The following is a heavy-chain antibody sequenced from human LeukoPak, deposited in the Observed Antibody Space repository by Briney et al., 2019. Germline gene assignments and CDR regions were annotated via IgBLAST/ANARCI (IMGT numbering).Heavy chain of an antibody. CDR1: GYTFTSYD. D-gene: IGHD1-26*01. CDR3: ANLQYAALESGDY. Sequence: ASVKVSCKASGYTFTSYDINWVRQATGQGLEWMGWINPDSGGTNYAQKFQGRVTLTRDTSISTAYMELSRLRSDDTAVYYCANLQYAALESGDYWGQGTLVTVSS. CDR2: INPDSGGT. J-gene: IGHJ4*02. V-gene: IGHV1-2*02.